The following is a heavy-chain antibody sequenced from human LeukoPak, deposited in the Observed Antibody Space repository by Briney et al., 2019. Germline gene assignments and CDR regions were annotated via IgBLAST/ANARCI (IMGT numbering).Heavy chain of an antibody. CDR1: GDTFSGYY. CDR3: ARDSITLLRGFDF. CDR2: INANSGGT. D-gene: IGHD3-10*01. J-gene: IGHJ4*02. Sequence: ASVKVSCKSSGDTFSGYYLHWVRQAPGQGLEWMGWINANSGGTNYAQKFQGRVTMTRDTSISSVHMELSRLRSGDTAVYYCARDSITLLRGFDFWGQGTLVTVSS. V-gene: IGHV1-2*02.